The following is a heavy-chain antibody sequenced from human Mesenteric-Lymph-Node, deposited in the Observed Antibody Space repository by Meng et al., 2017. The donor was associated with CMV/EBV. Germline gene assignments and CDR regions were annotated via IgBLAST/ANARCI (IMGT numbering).Heavy chain of an antibody. CDR3: AGGIAAAGSRWFDP. D-gene: IGHD6-13*01. Sequence: QVQRVQSGEEVKKPGFTYKAAYKASGGTFSSYTISWVRQAPGQGLEWMGRIIPILGIANYAQKFQGRVTITADKSTSTAYMELSSLRSEDTAVYYCAGGIAAAGSRWFDPWGQGTLVTVSS. CDR1: GGTFSSYT. J-gene: IGHJ5*02. V-gene: IGHV1-69*02. CDR2: IIPILGIA.